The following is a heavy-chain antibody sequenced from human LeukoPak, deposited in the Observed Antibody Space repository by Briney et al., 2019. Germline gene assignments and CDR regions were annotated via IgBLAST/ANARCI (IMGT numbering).Heavy chain of an antibody. V-gene: IGHV3-30*02. CDR3: AKRFTEETAVLLWFGDDYFDY. D-gene: IGHD3-10*01. CDR1: GFTFSSYG. CDR2: IRYDGSNK. J-gene: IGHJ4*02. Sequence: GGSLRLSCAASGFTFSSYGMHWVRQAPGKGLEWVAFIRYDGSNKYYADFVKGRFTNSRDNSKNTLYLQMNSLRAEDTAVYYCAKRFTEETAVLLWFGDDYFDYWGQGTLVTVSS.